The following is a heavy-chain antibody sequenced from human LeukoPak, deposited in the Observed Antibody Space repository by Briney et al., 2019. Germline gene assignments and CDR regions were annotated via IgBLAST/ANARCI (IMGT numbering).Heavy chain of an antibody. J-gene: IGHJ4*02. D-gene: IGHD5-12*01. CDR3: AKEVATDSGYDVPSDY. CDR1: GFIFDDYA. V-gene: IGHV3-9*01. CDR2: ISRNSASI. Sequence: GGSLRLSCAASGFIFDDYAMHWVRQAPGRGLEGVSDISRNSASIGYADSVKGRFTISRDNAKNSLYLQMNSLRVEDTALYYCAKEVATDSGYDVPSDYWGQGILVTVSS.